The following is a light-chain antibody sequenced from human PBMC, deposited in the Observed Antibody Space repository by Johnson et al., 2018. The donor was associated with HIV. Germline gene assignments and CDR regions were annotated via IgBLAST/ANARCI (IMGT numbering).Light chain of an antibody. CDR3: GTWDSKLSDYV. Sequence: QSVLTQPPSVSAAPGQKVTISCSGSSSNIGNNYVSWYQQLPGTAPKLLIYDNNKRPSGIPDRFSGSKSGTSATLGITGLQTGDEADYYCGTWDSKLSDYVFGTGTKLSVL. V-gene: IGLV1-51*01. CDR2: DNN. J-gene: IGLJ1*01. CDR1: SSNIGNNY.